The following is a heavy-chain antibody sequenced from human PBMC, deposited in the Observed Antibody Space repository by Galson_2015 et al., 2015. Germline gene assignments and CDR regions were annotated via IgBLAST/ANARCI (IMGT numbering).Heavy chain of an antibody. CDR3: TRGGPDFWTGYRYGLDV. CDR1: GFDFSSYW. D-gene: IGHD3/OR15-3a*01. J-gene: IGHJ6*02. V-gene: IGHV3-74*03. Sequence: SLRLSCAASGFDFSSYWMHWVRQAPGKGLVWVSRVNSDGSTATYADSVKGRFTVSRDNARSTVFLHVNSLRVEDTATYYCTRGGPDFWTGYRYGLDVWGQGTTVTV. CDR2: VNSDGSTA.